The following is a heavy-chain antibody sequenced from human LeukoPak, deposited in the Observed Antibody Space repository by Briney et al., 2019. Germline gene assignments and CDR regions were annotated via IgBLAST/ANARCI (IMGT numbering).Heavy chain of an antibody. V-gene: IGHV1-69*13. D-gene: IGHD3-10*01. Sequence: SVKVSCKASGGTFSSYAISWVRQAPGQGLEWMGGIIPIFGTANYAQKFQGRVTITADESTSTAYMELSSLRSEDTAVYYCARNPTYYYGSGSYYYNWFDPWGQGTLVTVSS. J-gene: IGHJ5*02. CDR1: GGTFSSYA. CDR3: ARNPTYYYGSGSYYYNWFDP. CDR2: IIPIFGTA.